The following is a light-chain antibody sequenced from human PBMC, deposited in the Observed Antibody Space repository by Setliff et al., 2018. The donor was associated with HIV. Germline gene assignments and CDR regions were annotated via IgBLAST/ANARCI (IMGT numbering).Light chain of an antibody. CDR2: DVS. CDR1: SSDVGGYNF. J-gene: IGLJ1*01. Sequence: QSVLPQPASVSGSPGQSITISCTGTSSDVGGYNFVSWYQQHPGKAPKVMIYDVSNRPSGVSNRFSGSKSGNTASLTISGLQAEDESDYYCSSYTSSATLLFGTGTKVTVL. CDR3: SSYTSSATLL. V-gene: IGLV2-14*03.